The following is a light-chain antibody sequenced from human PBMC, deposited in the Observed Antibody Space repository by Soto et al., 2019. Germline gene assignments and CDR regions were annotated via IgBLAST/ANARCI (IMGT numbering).Light chain of an antibody. CDR1: QDIKSD. J-gene: IGKJ2*01. CDR2: GAS. Sequence: DVQMTQSPSSLSASVGDSVTITCRASQDIKSDLAWYQQRPGEAPKSLIFGASNLLDGVPSKFSGSGSGSEFTLTIGSLQPEDSATYFCQQSKSHPPTFGRGTKVEI. CDR3: QQSKSHPPT. V-gene: IGKV1-16*02.